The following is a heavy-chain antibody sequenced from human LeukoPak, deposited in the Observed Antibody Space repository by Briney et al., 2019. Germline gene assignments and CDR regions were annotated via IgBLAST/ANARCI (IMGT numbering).Heavy chain of an antibody. J-gene: IGHJ6*02. Sequence: GGSLRLSCAASGFSFSKYWLRWVRQAPEKGLEWVANINEDGSVYNYGDSVKGRFTISRDNAKNSLSLQMSSLRTDDTAVYYCASNWDYVRGYGMDVWGQGTTVTVSS. CDR1: GFSFSKYW. CDR3: ASNWDYVRGYGMDV. D-gene: IGHD1-7*01. CDR2: INEDGSVY. V-gene: IGHV3-7*01.